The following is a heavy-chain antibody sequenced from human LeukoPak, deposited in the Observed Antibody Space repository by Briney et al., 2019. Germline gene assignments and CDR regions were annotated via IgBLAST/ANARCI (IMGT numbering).Heavy chain of an antibody. D-gene: IGHD4-17*01. J-gene: IGHJ4*02. CDR3: ARQRFYGDYAGDY. CDR2: ISSRGSTI. CDR1: GFTFSSYE. V-gene: IGHV3-48*03. Sequence: GGSLRLSCAASGFTFSSYEMNWVRQAPGKGLEWVSYISSRGSTIYYADSVKGRFTISRDNAKNSLYLQMNSLRAEDTAVFYCARQRFYGDYAGDYWGQGTLVTVSS.